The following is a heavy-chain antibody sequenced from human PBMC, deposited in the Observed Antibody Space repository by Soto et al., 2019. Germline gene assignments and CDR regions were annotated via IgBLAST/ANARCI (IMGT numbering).Heavy chain of an antibody. CDR1: GGSISGHA. V-gene: IGHV4-4*07. D-gene: IGHD5-12*01. J-gene: IGHJ4*02. Sequence: QVNLQESGPGLVKSSETLSLTCTASGGSISGHAWIWIRQSAGMGLEWIGHIYPSGSTSYNPSLKSRVSMSLDTSKNQIFLNLSSVTAADTAVFYCVRGRSYSVYDFWGPGTLVTVSS. CDR2: IYPSGST. CDR3: VRGRSYSVYDF.